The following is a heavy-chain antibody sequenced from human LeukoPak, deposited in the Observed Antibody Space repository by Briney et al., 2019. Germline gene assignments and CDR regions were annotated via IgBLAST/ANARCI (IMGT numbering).Heavy chain of an antibody. D-gene: IGHD4-17*01. V-gene: IGHV3-74*01. CDR2: VNGDGRTT. CDR1: GFTFTSFW. Sequence: PGGSLRLSCAASGFTFTSFWMHWVRRAPGKGLVWVSRVNGDGRTTTYADSVKGRFTISRDNAKNTLCLQMNSLRAEDTAVYYCARPQHGDLYAFDIWGQGTMVTVSS. J-gene: IGHJ3*02. CDR3: ARPQHGDLYAFDI.